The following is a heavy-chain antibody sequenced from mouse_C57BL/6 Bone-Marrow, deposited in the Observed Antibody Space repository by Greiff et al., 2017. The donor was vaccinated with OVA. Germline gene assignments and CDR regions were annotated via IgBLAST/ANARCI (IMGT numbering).Heavy chain of an antibody. D-gene: IGHD1-1*01. Sequence: VQLQQSGAELVKPGASVKMSCKASGYTFTTYPIAWMKQTPGKSLEWIGNFHPYNDDTKYNEKLKGKATLTVEKSSSTVYLELSRLTSDDSAVYYCARMGSLLRYGMDYWGQGTSVTVSS. CDR3: ARMGSLLRYGMDY. V-gene: IGHV1-47*01. J-gene: IGHJ4*01. CDR2: FHPYNDDT. CDR1: GYTFTTYP.